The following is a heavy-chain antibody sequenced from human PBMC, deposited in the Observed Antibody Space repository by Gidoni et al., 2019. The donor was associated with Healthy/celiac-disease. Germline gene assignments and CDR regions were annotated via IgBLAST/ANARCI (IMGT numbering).Heavy chain of an antibody. CDR3: ARWKRDDFWSGYTHYYYYYGMDV. D-gene: IGHD3-3*01. J-gene: IGHJ6*02. CDR1: GGSFSGYY. Sequence: QVQLQQWGAGLLKPSETLSLTCAVYGGSFSGYYWRWSRQPPGKGLEWIGEINHSGTTNYNPSLKSRVTISVDTSKNQFSLKLSSVTAADTAVYYCARWKRDDFWSGYTHYYYYYGMDVWGQGTTVTVSS. V-gene: IGHV4-34*01. CDR2: INHSGTT.